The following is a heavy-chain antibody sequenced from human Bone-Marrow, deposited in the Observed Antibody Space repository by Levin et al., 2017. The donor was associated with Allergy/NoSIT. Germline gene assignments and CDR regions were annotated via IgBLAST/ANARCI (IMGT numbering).Heavy chain of an antibody. CDR3: AGNSSQDH. CDR1: EFTVSNNY. J-gene: IGHJ4*02. Sequence: GGSLRLSCAASEFTVSNNYMTWVRQAPGKGLEWVSLIYSGGSTHYADSVRGRFTISRDNSKNTLFLQLNSLRVVDTAVYYCAGNSSQDHWGQGTLVTVSS. D-gene: IGHD6-19*01. CDR2: IYSGGST. V-gene: IGHV3-53*01.